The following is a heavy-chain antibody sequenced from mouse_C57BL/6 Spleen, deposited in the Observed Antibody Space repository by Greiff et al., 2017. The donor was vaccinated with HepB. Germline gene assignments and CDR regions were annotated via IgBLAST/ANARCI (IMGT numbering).Heavy chain of an antibody. D-gene: IGHD1-1*01. J-gene: IGHJ4*01. V-gene: IGHV5-12*01. CDR1: GFTFSDYY. CDR3: ARHGYYGSSYAMDY. Sequence: EVKLQESGGGLVQPGGSLKLSCAASGFTFSDYYMYWVRQTPEKRLEWVAYISNGGGSTYYPDTVKGRFTISRDNAKNTLYLQMSRLKSEDTAMYYCARHGYYGSSYAMDYWGQGTSVTVSS. CDR2: ISNGGGST.